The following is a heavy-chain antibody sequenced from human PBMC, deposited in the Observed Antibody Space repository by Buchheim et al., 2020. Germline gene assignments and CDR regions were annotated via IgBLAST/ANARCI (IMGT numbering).Heavy chain of an antibody. CDR3: ARDRGLRGNTEYYMDV. J-gene: IGHJ6*03. CDR1: GFTFSSYS. V-gene: IGHV3-48*01. CDR2: IRSSGSPI. Sequence: EVQLVESGGGLVQPGGSLRLSCAASGFTFSSYSMNWVRQAPGKGLEWVSYIRSSGSPIYYADSVKGRFTISRDNAKNSLYLQMNSLRAEDTAVYYCARDRGLRGNTEYYMDVWGKGTT. D-gene: IGHD3-10*01.